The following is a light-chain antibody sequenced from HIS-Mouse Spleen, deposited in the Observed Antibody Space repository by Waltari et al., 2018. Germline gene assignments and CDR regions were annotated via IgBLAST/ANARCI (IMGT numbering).Light chain of an antibody. J-gene: IGLJ2*01. CDR2: QDS. Sequence: SYELTQPPSVSVSPGQTASIPCSGGHLGDKYACWYQQKPGQSPVLVIYQDSKRPSGIPERFSGSNSGNTATLTISGTQAMDEADYYCQAWDSSTVVFGGWTKLTVL. CDR3: QAWDSSTVV. V-gene: IGLV3-1*01. CDR1: HLGDKY.